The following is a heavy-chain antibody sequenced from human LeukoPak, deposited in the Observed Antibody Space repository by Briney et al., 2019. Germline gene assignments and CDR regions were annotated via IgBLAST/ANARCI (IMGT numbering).Heavy chain of an antibody. CDR2: INHSGST. V-gene: IGHV4-34*01. Sequence: SETLSLTCAVYGGSFSGYYWSWIRQPPGKGLEWIGEINHSGSTNYNPSLKSRVTISVDTSKNQFSLKLSSVTAADTAVYYCASGGPIGDLEIAVAXRVIDYWGQGTLVTVSS. CDR1: GGSFSGYY. CDR3: ASGGPIGDLEIAVAXRVIDY. J-gene: IGHJ4*02. D-gene: IGHD6-19*01.